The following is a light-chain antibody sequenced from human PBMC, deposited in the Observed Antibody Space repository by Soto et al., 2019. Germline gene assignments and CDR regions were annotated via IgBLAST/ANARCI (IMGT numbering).Light chain of an antibody. CDR1: HDLGKW. Sequence: DIQMTQSPSTLSASVGDRVTITCRASHDLGKWLAWYQQKPGKAPKLLVYDASNLHDAVPSRFSGSGSGTHFTLTISGLQPDDFGTYYYQQYGDSYSFGQGTAVDI. J-gene: IGKJ2*01. V-gene: IGKV1-5*01. CDR3: QQYGDSYS. CDR2: DAS.